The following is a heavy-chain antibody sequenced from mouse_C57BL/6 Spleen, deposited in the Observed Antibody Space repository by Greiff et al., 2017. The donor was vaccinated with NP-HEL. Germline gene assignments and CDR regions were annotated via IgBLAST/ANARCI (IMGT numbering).Heavy chain of an antibody. J-gene: IGHJ2*01. CDR2: ISDGGSYT. CDR1: GFTFSSYA. CDR3: ASHDGYYVFAY. Sequence: EVHLVESGGGLVKPGGSLKLSCAASGFTFSSYAMSWVRQTPEKRLEWVATISDGGSYTYYPDNVKGRFTISRDNAKNNLYLQMSHLKSEDTAMYYCASHDGYYVFAYWGQGTTLTVSS. V-gene: IGHV5-4*01. D-gene: IGHD2-3*01.